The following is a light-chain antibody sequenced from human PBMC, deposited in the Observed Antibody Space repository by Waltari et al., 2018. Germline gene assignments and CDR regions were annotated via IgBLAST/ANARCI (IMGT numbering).Light chain of an antibody. Sequence: IQLTQSPSSLSASVGDRVTITCRASQGISSYLAWYQQKPGKAPKLLIYAASTLQSGVPSRFSGSGSGTHFTLIISSLQPEDFATYYCQQLNTYPLTFGGGTKVEIK. J-gene: IGKJ4*01. CDR1: QGISSY. V-gene: IGKV1-9*01. CDR3: QQLNTYPLT. CDR2: AAS.